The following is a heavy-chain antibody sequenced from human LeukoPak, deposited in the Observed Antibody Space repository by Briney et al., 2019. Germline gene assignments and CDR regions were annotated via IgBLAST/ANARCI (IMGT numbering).Heavy chain of an antibody. CDR2: ISGSGVNT. CDR1: GFTFDNYA. CDR3: ARDTSFSYGAHAMDV. J-gene: IGHJ6*02. D-gene: IGHD4/OR15-4a*01. V-gene: IGHV3-23*01. Sequence: PGGSLRLSCAASGFTFDNYAMNWVRQAPGKGLEWALGISGSGVNTYYADSVKGRFTISRDNSKNTLYLQLNSLRGEDTAIYYCARDTSFSYGAHAMDVWGQGTTVTVSS.